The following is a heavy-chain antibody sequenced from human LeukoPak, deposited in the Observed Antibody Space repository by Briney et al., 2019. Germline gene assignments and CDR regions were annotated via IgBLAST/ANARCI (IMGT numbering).Heavy chain of an antibody. CDR3: ARTGSSSVDY. CDR2: ISSSSSTI. D-gene: IGHD6-6*01. J-gene: IGHJ4*02. V-gene: IGHV3-48*01. CDR1: RFTFNSYT. Sequence: GGSLRLSCAAPRFTFNSYTMNWVRQAPGKGLEWVSYISSSSSTIYYADSVKGRFTISRDNAKNSLYLQMNSLRAEDTAVYYCARTGSSSVDYWGQGTLVTVSS.